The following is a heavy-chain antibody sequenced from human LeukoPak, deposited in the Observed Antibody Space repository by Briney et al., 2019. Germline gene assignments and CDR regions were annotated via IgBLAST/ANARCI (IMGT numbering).Heavy chain of an antibody. Sequence: PSQTLSLTCTVSGGSISSGSYYWSWIRQPAGKGLEWIGRIYTSGSTNYNPSLKSRVTISVDTSKNQFSLKLSSVTAADTAVYYCARGAPDAFDIWGQGTMVTVSS. CDR1: GGSISSGSYY. V-gene: IGHV4-61*02. J-gene: IGHJ3*02. CDR2: IYTSGST. CDR3: ARGAPDAFDI.